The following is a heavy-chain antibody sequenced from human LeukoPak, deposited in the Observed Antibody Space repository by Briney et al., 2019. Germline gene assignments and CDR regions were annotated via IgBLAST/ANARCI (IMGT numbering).Heavy chain of an antibody. CDR2: ISYDGSNK. CDR1: GFTFSSYA. CDR3: ARVLYSGSYFDY. Sequence: PGRSLRLSCAASGFTFSSYAMHWVRQAPGKGLEWVAVISYDGSNKYYADSVKGRFTISRDNSKNTLYLQMNSLRAEATAVYYCARVLYSGSYFDYWGQGTLVTVSS. J-gene: IGHJ4*02. D-gene: IGHD1-26*01. V-gene: IGHV3-30-3*01.